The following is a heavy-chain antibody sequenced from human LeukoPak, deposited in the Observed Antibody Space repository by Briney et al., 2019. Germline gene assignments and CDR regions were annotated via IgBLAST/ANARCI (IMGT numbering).Heavy chain of an antibody. Sequence: PSQTLSLTCAISGDTISSNSAVWYWFRQSPSRGLEWLGRTYYKSKWFNDYAVSVKSRVIFNPDTSKNQFSLHLNSVTPEDTAVYYCARSLDRKMDVWGQGTTVTASS. CDR1: GDTISSNSAV. CDR2: TYYKSKWFN. CDR3: ARSLDRKMDV. J-gene: IGHJ6*02. V-gene: IGHV6-1*01.